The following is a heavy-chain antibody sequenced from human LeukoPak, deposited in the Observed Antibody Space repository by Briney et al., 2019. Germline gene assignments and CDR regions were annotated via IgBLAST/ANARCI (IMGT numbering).Heavy chain of an antibody. CDR2: IYYSGST. V-gene: IGHV4-59*01. CDR3: ASRTPQYGGPSPYWYFDL. CDR1: GGSISSYY. J-gene: IGHJ2*01. Sequence: SETLSLTCTDSGGSISSYYWFCIRQPPANGLQLIGYIYYSGSTNYNPSLKSRVTISVDTSKNQFSLKLSSVTAADTAVYYCASRTPQYGGPSPYWYFDLWGRGTLVTVSS. D-gene: IGHD2-15*01.